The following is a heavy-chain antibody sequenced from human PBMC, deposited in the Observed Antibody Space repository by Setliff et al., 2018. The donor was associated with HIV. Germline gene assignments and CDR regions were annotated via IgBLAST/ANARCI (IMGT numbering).Heavy chain of an antibody. J-gene: IGHJ5*01. V-gene: IGHV1-2*06. CDR3: ARGRVRAAAVTGLDWFDF. Sequence: APEKVSCKASGYTFTGYYTHCLRQAPGQGLQWMGRITPKTGDTDYAQHFQGRVTLTTDTSINTAYLELHRLTSDDTAVYFCARGRVRAAAVTGLDWFDFWGQGRLVTVSS. CDR2: ITPKTGDT. CDR1: GYTFTGYY. D-gene: IGHD6-13*01.